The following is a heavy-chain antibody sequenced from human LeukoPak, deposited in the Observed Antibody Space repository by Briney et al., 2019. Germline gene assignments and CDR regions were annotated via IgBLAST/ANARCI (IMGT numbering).Heavy chain of an antibody. Sequence: SETLSLTCAVYGGSFSGYYWSWIRQPPGKGLEWIGEIQHSGSTNYNPSLKSRVTISVDTSKNQFSLKLSSVTAADTAVYNCARDCSSTSCYTGDKDSGWYFDLWGRGTLVTVSS. CDR2: IQHSGST. D-gene: IGHD2-2*02. J-gene: IGHJ2*01. CDR1: GGSFSGYY. V-gene: IGHV4-34*01. CDR3: ARDCSSTSCYTGDKDSGWYFDL.